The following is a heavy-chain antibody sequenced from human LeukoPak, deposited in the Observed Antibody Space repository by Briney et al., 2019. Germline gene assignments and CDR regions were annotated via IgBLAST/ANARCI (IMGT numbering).Heavy chain of an antibody. V-gene: IGHV1-8*01. CDR2: MNPHSGKT. CDR3: ARLSSHYGDYKVDP. J-gene: IGHJ5*02. Sequence: GASVKVSCKASGYPFNNYDINWVRQATGQGLEWMGWMNPHSGKTGYAQNFQGRVTMTRDASIELSSLRSEDTAVYYCARLSSHYGDYKVDPWGQGTLVTVSS. CDR1: GYPFNNYD. D-gene: IGHD4-17*01.